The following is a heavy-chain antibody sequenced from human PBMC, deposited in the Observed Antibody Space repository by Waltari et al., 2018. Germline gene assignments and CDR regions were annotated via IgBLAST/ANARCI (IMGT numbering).Heavy chain of an antibody. CDR3: VRGQSYYFDRTGFHGLFNY. CDR2: IIPVFGTT. Sequence: QVQLVQSGAEVKKPGSSVRVSCRTSGGTFSSFAINWVRQAPGQGLEWMGGIIPVFGTTNYKQRFQGRLTINADGSTNTAYMELNSLTSDDTAVYYCVRGQSYYFDRTGFHGLFNYWGQGTLVTVSS. J-gene: IGHJ4*02. CDR1: GGTFSSFA. V-gene: IGHV1-69*01. D-gene: IGHD3-22*01.